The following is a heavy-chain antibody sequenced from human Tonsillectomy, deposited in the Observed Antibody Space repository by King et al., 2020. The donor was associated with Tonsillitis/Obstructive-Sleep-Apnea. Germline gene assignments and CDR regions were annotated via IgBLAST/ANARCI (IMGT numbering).Heavy chain of an antibody. CDR3: AREGRKDFWSGYYTGYYYYMDV. J-gene: IGHJ6*03. CDR2: INTNTGNP. CDR1: GYTFTSYA. V-gene: IGHV7-4-1*02. D-gene: IGHD3-3*01. Sequence: VQLVESGSELKKPGASVKVSCTASGYTFTSYAMNWVRQAPGQGLEWMGWINTNTGNPTYAQGFTGRFVFSLDTSVSTAYLQISSLKAEDTAVYYCAREGRKDFWSGYYTGYYYYMDVWGKGTTVTVSS.